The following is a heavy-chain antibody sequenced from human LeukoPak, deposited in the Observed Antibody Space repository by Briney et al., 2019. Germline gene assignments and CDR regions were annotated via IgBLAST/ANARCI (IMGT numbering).Heavy chain of an antibody. V-gene: IGHV4-4*07. CDR3: ARVVEYYDSSGSRGGVFDY. J-gene: IGHJ4*02. D-gene: IGHD3-22*01. CDR2: IYTSGST. Sequence: PSETLSLTCTVSGGSISDYYWSWIRQPAGKGLEWIGRIYTSGSTDYNPSLKSRVTMSIDTSKNQFSLRLSPVTAADTAVYYCARVVEYYDSSGSRGGVFDYWGQGTLVTVSS. CDR1: GGSISDYY.